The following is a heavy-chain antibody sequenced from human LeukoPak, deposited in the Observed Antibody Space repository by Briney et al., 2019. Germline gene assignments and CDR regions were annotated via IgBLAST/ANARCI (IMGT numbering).Heavy chain of an antibody. CDR2: IYHSGST. J-gene: IGHJ4*02. V-gene: IGHV4-30-2*01. CDR1: GGSISSGGHS. CDR3: ARGVTYPKNYFDY. Sequence: SETLSLTCAVSGGSISSGGHSWSWIRQPPGKGLEWIGYIYHSGSTYYNPSLKSRVTISVDRSKNQFSLKLSSVTAADTAVYYCARGVTYPKNYFDYWGQGTLVTVSS.